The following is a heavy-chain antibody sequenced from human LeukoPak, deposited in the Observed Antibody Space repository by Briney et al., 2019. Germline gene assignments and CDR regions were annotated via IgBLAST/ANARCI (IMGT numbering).Heavy chain of an antibody. CDR1: GFTFSSYA. CDR3: ARGVECTNGVCYYFDNWFDP. CDR2: ISYDGSNK. J-gene: IGHJ5*02. D-gene: IGHD2-8*01. V-gene: IGHV3-30-3*01. Sequence: GGSLRLSCAASGFTFSSYAMPWVRQAPGKGLEWVAVISYDGSNKYYADSVEGRFTISRDNSKNTLYLQMNSLRAEDTAVYYCARGVECTNGVCYYFDNWFDPWGQGTLVTVSS.